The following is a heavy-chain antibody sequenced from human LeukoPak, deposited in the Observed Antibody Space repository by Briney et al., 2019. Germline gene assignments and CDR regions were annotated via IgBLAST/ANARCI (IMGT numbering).Heavy chain of an antibody. D-gene: IGHD2-15*01. V-gene: IGHV3-23*01. CDR3: AKTNVKYCSGGSCFDAFDI. CDR1: GFTFSSYA. J-gene: IGHJ3*02. Sequence: PGGSLRLSCAASGFTFSSYAMSWVRQAPGKGLEWVSAISGSGGSTYYADSVKGRFTVSRDSSKNTLNLQMNSLRAEDTAVYYCAKTNVKYCSGGSCFDAFDIWGQGTMVTVSS. CDR2: ISGSGGST.